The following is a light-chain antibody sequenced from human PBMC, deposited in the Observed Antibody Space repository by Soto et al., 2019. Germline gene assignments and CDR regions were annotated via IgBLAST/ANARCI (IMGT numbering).Light chain of an antibody. J-gene: IGKJ5*01. CDR1: QSLLHITGETF. V-gene: IGKV2D-29*02. Sequence: DVVMTQTPLSLSVAPGQPASISCKSSQSLLHITGETFLFWYLQKPRQSPQLLIYEVSTRVSGVPDRFSGSGSGTDFPLEISRVETDDVGIYYCMQSTQLPPTFGQGTRLGIE. CDR2: EVS. CDR3: MQSTQLPPT.